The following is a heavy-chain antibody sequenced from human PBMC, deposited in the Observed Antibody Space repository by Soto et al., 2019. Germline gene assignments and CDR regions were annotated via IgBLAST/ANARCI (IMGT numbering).Heavy chain of an antibody. CDR1: GVSIDPYY. J-gene: IGHJ4*02. CDR2: VYYSGST. CDR3: ARDHCGADCNDPMFDF. V-gene: IGHV4-59*01. D-gene: IGHD2-21*02. Sequence: SETLSLTCSVCGVSIDPYYWNWIRQAPGKGLEWIGYVYYSGSTNYNPSLKSRVTMAVDTSKNRFSLNMSSVTAADTAVYYCARDHCGADCNDPMFDFWGQGTLVTLSS.